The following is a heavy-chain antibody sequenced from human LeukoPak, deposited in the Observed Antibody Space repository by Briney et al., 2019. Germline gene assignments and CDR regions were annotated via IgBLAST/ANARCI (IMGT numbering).Heavy chain of an antibody. J-gene: IGHJ4*02. D-gene: IGHD3-10*01. Sequence: PSETLSLTCTVSGGSISSYYWGWIRQPPGKGLEWIGSIYYSGSTYYNPSLKSRVTISVDTSKNQFSLKLSSVTAADTAVYYCARHSSRGYYGSGSYDYWGQGTLVTVSS. V-gene: IGHV4-39*01. CDR1: GGSISSYY. CDR3: ARHSSRGYYGSGSYDY. CDR2: IYYSGST.